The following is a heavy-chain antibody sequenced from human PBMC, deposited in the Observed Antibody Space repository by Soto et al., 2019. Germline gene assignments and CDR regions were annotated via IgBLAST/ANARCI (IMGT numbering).Heavy chain of an antibody. CDR3: ARFEDEVGARFSWFDP. V-gene: IGHV1-18*01. CDR1: VYTFPSYG. CDR2: ISAYNGNT. J-gene: IGHJ5*02. D-gene: IGHD1-26*01. Sequence: QVQLVQSGAEVKKPGASVKVSCKASVYTFPSYGISWWGQAPGQGLEGRGWISAYNGNTNYAQKLQGRVTMTTDTSTSTAYMELRSLRSDDTAVYYCARFEDEVGARFSWFDPWGQGTLVTVSS.